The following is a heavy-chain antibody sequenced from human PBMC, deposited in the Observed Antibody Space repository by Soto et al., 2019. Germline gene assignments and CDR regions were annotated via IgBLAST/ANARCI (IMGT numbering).Heavy chain of an antibody. CDR2: ISSSSSYI. CDR1: GFTFSRYP. Sequence: GGSLRLSCAASGFTFSRYPMTWVRQAPGKGLEWVSSISSSSSYIYYADSVKGRFTISRDNAKNSLYLQMNSLRAEDTAVYYCARDFGYSGYDHYYYYGMDVWGQGTTVTVSS. J-gene: IGHJ6*02. V-gene: IGHV3-21*01. D-gene: IGHD5-12*01. CDR3: ARDFGYSGYDHYYYYGMDV.